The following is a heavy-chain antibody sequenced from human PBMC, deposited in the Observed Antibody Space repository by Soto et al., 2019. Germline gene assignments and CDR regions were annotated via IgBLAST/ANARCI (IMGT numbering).Heavy chain of an antibody. D-gene: IGHD6-19*01. J-gene: IGHJ4*02. CDR3: VRVKETRGWGAFDY. V-gene: IGHV3-74*01. CDR1: GFTFSGFW. CDR2: INGDGSVT. Sequence: DVQLVESGGGLVQPGGSLRLSCTASGFTFSGFWMHWVRQAPGKGLVWVSRINGDGSVTNYADSVKGRFTISRDNAKNTLYLQMNSLRVEDTAVYYCVRVKETRGWGAFDYWGQGTLVTVSS.